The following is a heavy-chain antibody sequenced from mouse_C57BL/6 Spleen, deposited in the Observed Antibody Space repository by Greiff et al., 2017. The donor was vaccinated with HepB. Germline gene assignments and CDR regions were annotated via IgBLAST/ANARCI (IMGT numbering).Heavy chain of an antibody. Sequence: EVQRVESGPGMVKPSQSLSLTCTVTGYSITSGYDWHWIRHFPGNKLEWMGYISYSGSTNYNPSLKSRISITHDTSKNHFFLKLNSVTTEDTATYYCARGGDSNFFFFDYWGQGTTLTVSS. D-gene: IGHD2-5*01. V-gene: IGHV3-1*01. CDR2: ISYSGST. CDR3: ARGGDSNFFFFDY. CDR1: GYSITSGYD. J-gene: IGHJ2*01.